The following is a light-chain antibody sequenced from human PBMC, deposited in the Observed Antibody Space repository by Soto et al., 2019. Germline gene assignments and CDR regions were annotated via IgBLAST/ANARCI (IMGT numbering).Light chain of an antibody. J-gene: IGLJ1*01. Sequence: QSALTQPASVSGSPGQSITISCTGTSSDVGDYKYVSWYQQHPGKAPKLMIYEVSNRPSGVSNRFSGSKSGNTASLTISGLQAEDGADYYCSSYTSISTYVFGTGTKLTVL. CDR1: SSDVGDYKY. CDR2: EVS. CDR3: SSYTSISTYV. V-gene: IGLV2-14*01.